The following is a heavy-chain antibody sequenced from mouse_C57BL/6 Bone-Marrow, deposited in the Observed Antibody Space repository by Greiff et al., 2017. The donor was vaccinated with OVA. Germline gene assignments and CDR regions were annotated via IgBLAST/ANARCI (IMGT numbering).Heavy chain of an antibody. CDR2: IHPNSGST. V-gene: IGHV1-64*01. CDR1: GYTFTSYW. Sequence: VQLQQPGAELVKPGASVKLSCKASGYTFTSYWMHWVKQRPGQGLEWIGMIHPNSGSTNDNEKFKSKATLTVDKSSSTAYMQLSSLTSEDSAVYYCARSYGYWYFDVWGTGTTVTVSS. D-gene: IGHD1-1*02. J-gene: IGHJ1*03. CDR3: ARSYGYWYFDV.